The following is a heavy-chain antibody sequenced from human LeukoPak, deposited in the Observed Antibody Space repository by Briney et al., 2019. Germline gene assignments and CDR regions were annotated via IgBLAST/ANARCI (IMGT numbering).Heavy chain of an antibody. CDR1: GGSINSYW. D-gene: IGHD3-16*02. V-gene: IGHV4-4*07. Sequence: SETLSLTCSVSGGSINSYWWSWIRQPAGKGLEFIGRIYTTGTTNYNPSLKSRVSMSVDTSKNQFSLELRSVTASDTAVYFCARAGYTISSYRFDYWGQGALVTGSS. J-gene: IGHJ4*02. CDR2: IYTTGTT. CDR3: ARAGYTISSYRFDY.